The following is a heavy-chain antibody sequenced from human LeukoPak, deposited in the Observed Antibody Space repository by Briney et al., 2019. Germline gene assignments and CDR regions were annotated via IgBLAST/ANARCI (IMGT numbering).Heavy chain of an antibody. CDR2: ISAYNGNT. Sequence: ASAKVSCKASGYTFTSYGISWVRQAPGQGLEWMGWISAYNGNTNYAQKLQGRVTMTTDTSTGTAYMELRSLRSDDTAVYYCARRSVAGTDYYYYGMDVWGQGTTVTVYS. V-gene: IGHV1-18*01. D-gene: IGHD6-19*01. J-gene: IGHJ6*02. CDR1: GYTFTSYG. CDR3: ARRSVAGTDYYYYGMDV.